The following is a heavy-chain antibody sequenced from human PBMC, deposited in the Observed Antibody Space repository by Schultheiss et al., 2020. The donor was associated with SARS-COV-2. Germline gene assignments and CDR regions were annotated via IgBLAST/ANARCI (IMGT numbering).Heavy chain of an antibody. J-gene: IGHJ3*02. D-gene: IGHD6-19*01. V-gene: IGHV4-31*11. CDR3: ARERRSSGWGAGDAFDI. CDR1: GGSISSGGYY. CDR2: IYYSGST. Sequence: LRLSCAVSGGSISSGGYYWSWIRQHPGKGLEWIGYIYYSGSTYYNPSLKSRVTISVDTSKNQFSLKLSSVTAADTAVYYCARERRSSGWGAGDAFDIWGQGTMVTVSS.